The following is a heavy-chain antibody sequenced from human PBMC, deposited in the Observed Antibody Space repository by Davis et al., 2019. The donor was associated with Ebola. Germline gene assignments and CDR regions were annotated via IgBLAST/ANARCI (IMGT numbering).Heavy chain of an antibody. J-gene: IGHJ4*02. CDR3: ARDSDDYSFDY. V-gene: IGHV3-30*19. CDR2: ISYDGSNK. D-gene: IGHD4-11*01. CDR1: GFTFNIFD. Sequence: GESLKISCAASGFTFNIFDMHWVRQAPGKGLEWVAVISYDGSNKYYADSVKGRFTISRDNSKNTLYLQMNSLRPEDTAVYYCARDSDDYSFDYWGQGTLVTVSS.